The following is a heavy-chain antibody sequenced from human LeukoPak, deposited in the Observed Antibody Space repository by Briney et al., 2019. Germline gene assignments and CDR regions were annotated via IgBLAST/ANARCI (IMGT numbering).Heavy chain of an antibody. J-gene: IGHJ5*02. D-gene: IGHD3-16*01. CDR3: AHRRLHSGGGYGIGFWFDP. V-gene: IGHV2-5*02. CDR1: GFSLSTSGVG. CDR2: IYWDDDK. Sequence: SGPTLVNPTQTLTLTCTFSGFSLSTSGVGVGCIRQPPGKALEWLATIYWDDDKRYRPSLKSRLTITKDTSKNQVVLTMTNMDTVDTATYYCAHRRLHSGGGYGIGFWFDPWGQGTLVTVSS.